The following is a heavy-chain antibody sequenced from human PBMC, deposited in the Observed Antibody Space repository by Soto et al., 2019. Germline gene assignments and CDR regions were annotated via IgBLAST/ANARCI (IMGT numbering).Heavy chain of an antibody. CDR2: INPNSGGT. J-gene: IGHJ4*02. D-gene: IGHD2-15*01. V-gene: IGHV1-2*02. Sequence: QVQLVQSGAEVKKPGASVKVSCKASGYTFTGYYIHWVRQAPGQGLEWMGWINPNSGGTKYPQKFQGRVNMTRDTSITTVYMSLTGLKSDDTVVYFCARDLAKGGGSAGFDYWGQGTLVAVSS. CDR1: GYTFTGYY. CDR3: ARDLAKGGGSAGFDY.